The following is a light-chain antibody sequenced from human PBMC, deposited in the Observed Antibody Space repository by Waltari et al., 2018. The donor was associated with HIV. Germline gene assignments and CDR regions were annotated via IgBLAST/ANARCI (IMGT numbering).Light chain of an antibody. CDR2: WAS. CDR1: QSVWSRSNNEKY. Sequence: DIVMTQSPDSLAVSLGERATINCKSSQSVWSRSNNEKYLAWYQQKPGQPPKLLIYWASTLDSGVPDRFSGSGSGTDFSLTISSLQAEDVAVYYCQQYYSSPRTFGQGTKVEIK. J-gene: IGKJ1*01. V-gene: IGKV4-1*01. CDR3: QQYYSSPRT.